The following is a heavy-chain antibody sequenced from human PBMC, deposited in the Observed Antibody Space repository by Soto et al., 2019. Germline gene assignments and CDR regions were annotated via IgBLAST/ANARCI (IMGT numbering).Heavy chain of an antibody. D-gene: IGHD2-21*02. V-gene: IGHV2-5*02. Sequence: QITLKESGPTLVKPTQTLTLTCTFSGFSLTTRGVGVGWIRQPPGKALEWLALIYWDDDKRYSPSLTSRLTITKDTSKTQVVLTLTNMDPVDTATYYCAHRSRVTAKWKNWFDPWGQGTLVTVSS. CDR1: GFSLTTRGVG. CDR3: AHRSRVTAKWKNWFDP. J-gene: IGHJ5*02. CDR2: IYWDDDK.